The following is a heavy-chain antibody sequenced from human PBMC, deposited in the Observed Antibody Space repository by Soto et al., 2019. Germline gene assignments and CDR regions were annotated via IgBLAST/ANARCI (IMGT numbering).Heavy chain of an antibody. CDR1: GFTFGTYV. CDR3: AKDLAPGSESYYARY. CDR2: ISGGGGST. Sequence: HPGGSLRLSCAASGFTFGTYVMSWVRQAPGKGLEWVSAISGGGGSTSYADSVKGRFTISRDNSKNTLYLQMNSLRADDTAVYYCAKDLAPGSESYYARYWGQGTLVTVSS. D-gene: IGHD3-10*01. J-gene: IGHJ4*02. V-gene: IGHV3-23*01.